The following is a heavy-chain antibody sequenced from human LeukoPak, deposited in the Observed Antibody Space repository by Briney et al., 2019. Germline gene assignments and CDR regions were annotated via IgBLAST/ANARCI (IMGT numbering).Heavy chain of an antibody. CDR2: IHSDGSST. J-gene: IGHJ6*03. V-gene: IGHV3-74*01. Sequence: GGSLRLSCAASGFTFSSYWMHWVRQAPGKGLVWVSRIHSDGSSTSYADSVKGRFTISRDNSKNTLYLQMNSLRAEDTAVYYCAKEADYYGSGSAMDVWGKGTTVTISS. CDR3: AKEADYYGSGSAMDV. CDR1: GFTFSSYW. D-gene: IGHD3-10*01.